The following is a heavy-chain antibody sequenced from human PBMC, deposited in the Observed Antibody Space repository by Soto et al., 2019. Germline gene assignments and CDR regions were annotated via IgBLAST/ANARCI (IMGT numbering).Heavy chain of an antibody. V-gene: IGHV4-61*01. D-gene: IGHD4-17*01. CDR2: IYYRGTT. Sequence: PSETLSLTCTVSGGSVSSGTHYWSWIRQPPGKRLEWIGYIYYRGTTTYNPSLESRVTISVDTSKNQFPLKLSSLTAADTAVYYCVRDPHNYGVPAGGMDVWGQGTTVTVSS. J-gene: IGHJ6*02. CDR1: GGSVSSGTHY. CDR3: VRDPHNYGVPAGGMDV.